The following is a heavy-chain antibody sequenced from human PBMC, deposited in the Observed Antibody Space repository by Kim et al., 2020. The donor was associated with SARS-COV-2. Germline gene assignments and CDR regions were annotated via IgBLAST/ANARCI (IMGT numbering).Heavy chain of an antibody. CDR2: ISAYNGNT. CDR3: AREEAGTLEYYYYGMDV. V-gene: IGHV1-18*01. J-gene: IGHJ6*02. D-gene: IGHD6-19*01. Sequence: ASVKVSCKASGYTFTSYGISWVRQAPGQGLEWMGWISAYNGNTNYAQKLQGRVTMTTDTSTSTAYMELRSLRSDDTAVYYCAREEAGTLEYYYYGMDVWGQGTTVTVSS. CDR1: GYTFTSYG.